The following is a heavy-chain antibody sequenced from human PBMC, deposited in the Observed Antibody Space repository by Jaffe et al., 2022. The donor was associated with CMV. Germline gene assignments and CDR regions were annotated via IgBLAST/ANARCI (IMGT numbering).Heavy chain of an antibody. V-gene: IGHV1-69*09. CDR1: GGTFSSYA. D-gene: IGHD2-2*01. Sequence: QVQLVQSGAEVKKPGSSVKVSCKASGGTFSSYAISWVRQAPGQGLEWMGRIIPILGIANYAQKFQGRVTITADKSTSTAYMELSSLRSEDTAVYYCARDGGVVPAASPRQENWFDPWGQGTLVTVSS. CDR3: ARDGGVVPAASPRQENWFDP. J-gene: IGHJ5*02. CDR2: IIPILGIA.